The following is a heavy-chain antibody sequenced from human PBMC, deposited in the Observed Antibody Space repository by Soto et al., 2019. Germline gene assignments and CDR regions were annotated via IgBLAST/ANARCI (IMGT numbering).Heavy chain of an antibody. Sequence: ASVKVSCKASGYTFTRYNVHWVRQAPGQGLEWMAIINPSGGTTYYVQKFEGRVTLTTDTSTSTVYMELSSLRSDDTAVYYCARVRGGGSEYFFDSCGQGTRVSVAS. J-gene: IGHJ4*02. D-gene: IGHD2-15*01. CDR1: GYTFTRYN. CDR3: ARVRGGGSEYFFDS. V-gene: IGHV1-46*01. CDR2: INPSGGTT.